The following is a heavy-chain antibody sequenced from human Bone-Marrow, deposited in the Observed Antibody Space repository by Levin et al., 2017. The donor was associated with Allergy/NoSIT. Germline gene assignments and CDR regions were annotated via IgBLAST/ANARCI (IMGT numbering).Heavy chain of an antibody. CDR3: ARVYYDSRGYFSY. CDR1: PSPSPLSF. Sequence: ASVKVSFPPSPSPSPLSFFLFFLPSPFPGLECMGWISVYNGNTLYAQKFQDRVSMTTDTSSTTASMELRSLRSDDTAVYYCARVYYDSRGYFSYWGQGTLVTVSS. V-gene: IGHV1-18*01. D-gene: IGHD3-22*01. CDR2: ISVYNGNT. J-gene: IGHJ4*02.